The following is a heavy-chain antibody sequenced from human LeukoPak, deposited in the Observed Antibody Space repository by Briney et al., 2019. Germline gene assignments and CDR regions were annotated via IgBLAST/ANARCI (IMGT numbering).Heavy chain of an antibody. J-gene: IGHJ4*02. CDR1: GMTFSSYE. CDR3: ARGQLAADFDH. Sequence: GGSLRLSCVASGMTFSSYEMNWVRQAPGKGLEWVSFTSSSGTIIHYADSVKGRFTISRDNAKNSLYLQMNSLRVEDTAVYYCARGQLAADFDHWGQGTLVTVSS. CDR2: TSSSGTII. D-gene: IGHD6-13*01. V-gene: IGHV3-48*03.